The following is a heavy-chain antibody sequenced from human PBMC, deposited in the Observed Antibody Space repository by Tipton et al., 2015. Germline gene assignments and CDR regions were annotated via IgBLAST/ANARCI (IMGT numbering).Heavy chain of an antibody. J-gene: IGHJ4*01. CDR2: VYSGGAT. CDR1: GTILSSNY. Sequence: SLRLSCAASGTILSSNYMSWVRQAPGKGLEWVSAVYSGGATFYADSVKGRFSISRDNAKSSLYLQLNSLRPEDTAVYYCARGWEHDNGDHFDYWGHGILVTVSS. V-gene: IGHV3-53*01. CDR3: ARGWEHDNGDHFDY. D-gene: IGHD4-17*01.